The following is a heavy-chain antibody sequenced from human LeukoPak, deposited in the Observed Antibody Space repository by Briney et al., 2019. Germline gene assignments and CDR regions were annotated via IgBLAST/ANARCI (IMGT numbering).Heavy chain of an antibody. Sequence: GASVKVSCKASGYTFTSYGISWVRQAPGQGLEWMGWISAYNGNTNYAQKLQGRVTMTTDTSTSTAYMELRSLRSDDTAVYYCARSGPTKVPAAMDHYYYMDVWGKGTTVTVSS. CDR3: ARSGPTKVPAAMDHYYYMDV. D-gene: IGHD2-2*01. CDR2: ISAYNGNT. V-gene: IGHV1-18*01. J-gene: IGHJ6*03. CDR1: GYTFTSYG.